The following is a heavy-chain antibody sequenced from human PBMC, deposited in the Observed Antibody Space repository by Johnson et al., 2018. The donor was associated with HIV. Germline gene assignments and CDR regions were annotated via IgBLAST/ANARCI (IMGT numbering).Heavy chain of an antibody. CDR1: GFTFSSYA. J-gene: IGHJ3*02. CDR2: ISYDGSNK. V-gene: IGHV3-30-3*01. CDR3: ARETGIAPYSGSYPTQAFDI. D-gene: IGHD1-26*01. Sequence: QVQLVESGGGVVQPGRSLRLSCAASGFTFSSYAMHWVRQAPGKGLEWVAVISYDGSNKYYADSVKGRFTISRDNSKNTLYLQMNSLRAEDTAVYYCARETGIAPYSGSYPTQAFDIWGQGTMVTVSS.